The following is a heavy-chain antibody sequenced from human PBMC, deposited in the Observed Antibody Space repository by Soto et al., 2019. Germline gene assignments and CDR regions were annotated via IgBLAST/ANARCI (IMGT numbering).Heavy chain of an antibody. CDR2: IKQDGSEK. J-gene: IGHJ6*03. CDR1: GFTFSSYW. CDR3: ARAINDFWSGYSKYYYYYMDV. D-gene: IGHD3-3*01. V-gene: IGHV3-7*04. Sequence: GGSLRLSCAASGFTFSSYWMSWVRQAPGKGLEWVANIKQDGSEKYYVDSVKGRFTISRDNAKNSLYLQMNSLRAEDTAVYYCARAINDFWSGYSKYYYYYMDVWGKGTTVTVSS.